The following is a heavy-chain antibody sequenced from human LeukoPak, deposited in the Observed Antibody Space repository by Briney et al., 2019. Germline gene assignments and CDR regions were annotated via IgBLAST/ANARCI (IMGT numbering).Heavy chain of an antibody. V-gene: IGHV4-38-2*02. CDR3: ARDVQYYYDGNNWFDP. J-gene: IGHJ5*02. CDR2: IDHSGST. CDR1: GYSLRSGYF. D-gene: IGHD3-22*01. Sequence: SETLSLTCTVSGYSLRSGYFWGWIRQPPGKGLEWIGSIDHSGSTYYNPSLKTRVTISVDTSNNQFSLKLSSVTAADTAVYFCARDVQYYYDGNNWFDPWGQGTLVTVSS.